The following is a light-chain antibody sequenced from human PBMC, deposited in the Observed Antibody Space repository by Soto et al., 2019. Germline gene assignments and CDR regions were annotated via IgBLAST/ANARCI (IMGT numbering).Light chain of an antibody. CDR1: QGISTY. CDR3: QQSNSITWT. J-gene: IGKJ1*01. Sequence: DIQMTQSPSSLSASVGDRVTITCRASQGISTYLNWYQQRPGKAPKLLIYAASSLQSRVPSRFSGSRAEADFTLTISSLQPEDFATYPCQQSNSITWTFGQGTKV. V-gene: IGKV1-39*01. CDR2: AAS.